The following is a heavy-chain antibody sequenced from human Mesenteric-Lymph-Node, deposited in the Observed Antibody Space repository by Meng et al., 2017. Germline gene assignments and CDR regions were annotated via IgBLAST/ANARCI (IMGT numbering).Heavy chain of an antibody. CDR1: GGSTSSYY. CDR3: ARDSMVRGVKYYYGMDV. J-gene: IGHJ6*02. CDR2: IYYSGST. D-gene: IGHD3-10*01. Sequence: SETLSLTCTVSGGSTSSYYWSWIRQPPGKGLEWIGYIYYSGSTNYNPSLKSRVTISVDTSKNQFSLKLSSVTAADTAVYYCARDSMVRGVKYYYGMDVWGQGTTVTVSS. V-gene: IGHV4-59*12.